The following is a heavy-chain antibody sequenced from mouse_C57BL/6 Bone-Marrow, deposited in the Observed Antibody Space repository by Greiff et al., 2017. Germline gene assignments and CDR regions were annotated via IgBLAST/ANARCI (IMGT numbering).Heavy chain of an antibody. J-gene: IGHJ2*01. D-gene: IGHD1-2*01. Sequence: VQLQQSGAELVRPGASVKLSCTASGFNIKDYYMPWVKQRPEQGLEWIGRLDPEDGDTEYAPKFQGKATMTVDKSSSTAYMQLSSLTSEDSAVYYCARSGYYGPGYYFDDWGQGTTLTVSS. V-gene: IGHV14-1*01. CDR3: ARSGYYGPGYYFDD. CDR1: GFNIKDYY. CDR2: LDPEDGDT.